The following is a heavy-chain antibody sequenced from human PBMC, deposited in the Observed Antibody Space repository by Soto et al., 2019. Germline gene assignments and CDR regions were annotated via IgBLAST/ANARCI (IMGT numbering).Heavy chain of an antibody. CDR2: INNDGDRP. V-gene: IGHV3-64D*08. J-gene: IGHJ4*02. D-gene: IGHD3-10*01. CDR1: GFIFSAYA. CDR3: VKDPHYYGSGTFDY. Sequence: GGSLRLSCSASGFIFSAYAMHWIRQAPGKGPEYVSAINNDGDRPYYADSVKDRFTISRDNSKNTLYLEMSSLRAEDTALYYCVKDPHYYGSGTFDYWGQGTLVTVSS.